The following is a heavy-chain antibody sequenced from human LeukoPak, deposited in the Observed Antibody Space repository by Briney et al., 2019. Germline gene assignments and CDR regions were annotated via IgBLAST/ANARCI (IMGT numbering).Heavy chain of an antibody. CDR1: GYTFTSYW. CDR3: ARHSLGRSAFRLRKDYYYHYYMDV. J-gene: IGHJ6*03. V-gene: IGHV5-51*01. CDR2: IYPGDSDT. Sequence: GESLKISCEGSGYTFTSYWIGWVRQMPGKGLEWMGIIYPGDSDTRYSPSFQGQVTISADKSISTAYLQWSSLKASDTAMYYCARHSLGRSAFRLRKDYYYHYYMDVWGKGTTVTVSS. D-gene: IGHD3-16*01.